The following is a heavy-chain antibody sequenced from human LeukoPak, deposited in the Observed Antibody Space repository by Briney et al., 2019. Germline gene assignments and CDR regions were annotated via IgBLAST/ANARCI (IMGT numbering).Heavy chain of an antibody. J-gene: IGHJ4*02. V-gene: IGHV3-7*01. Sequence: GGSLRLSCAASGFTFSRYWMSWVRQAPGKGLEWVASVKEDGSQKNYVDTVKGRFTTSRDNAKKSLVLQMNRLRVDDTAVYYCAREAYWGPGILVTVSS. CDR2: VKEDGSQK. CDR3: AREAY. CDR1: GFTFSRYW.